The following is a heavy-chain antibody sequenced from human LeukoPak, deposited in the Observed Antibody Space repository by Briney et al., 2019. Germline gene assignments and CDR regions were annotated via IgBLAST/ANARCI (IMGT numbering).Heavy chain of an antibody. V-gene: IGHV3-66*01. Sequence: GGSLKLSCAASGFTVSSNYMSWVRQAPGKGLEWVTVIGSDGSTYYAESVKGRFTISRDNSKNTLFLQMNSLRAEDTAVYYCESSLWDLVCWGQGARVTVSS. CDR2: IGSDGST. CDR1: GFTVSSNY. CDR3: ESSLWDLVC. D-gene: IGHD1-26*01. J-gene: IGHJ4*02.